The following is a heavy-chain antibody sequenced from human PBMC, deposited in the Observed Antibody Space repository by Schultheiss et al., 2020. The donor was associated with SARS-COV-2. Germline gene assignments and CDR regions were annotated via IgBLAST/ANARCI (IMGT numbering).Heavy chain of an antibody. CDR1: GFTFSSYS. V-gene: IGHV3-21*01. Sequence: GGSLRLSCAASGFTFSSYSMNWVRQAPGKGLEWVSSISSSSSYIYYADSVKGRFTISRDNSKNTLYLQMNSLRAEDTAVYYCAKDSSGIAVAGTFLDYWGQGTLVTVSS. CDR2: ISSSSSYI. D-gene: IGHD6-19*01. J-gene: IGHJ4*02. CDR3: AKDSSGIAVAGTFLDY.